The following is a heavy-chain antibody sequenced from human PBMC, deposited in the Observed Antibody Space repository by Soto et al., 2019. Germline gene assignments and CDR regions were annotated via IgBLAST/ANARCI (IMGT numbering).Heavy chain of an antibody. J-gene: IGHJ4*02. Sequence: GESLKISCKASGYTFTSYGISWVRQAPGQGLEWMGWISAYNGNTNYAQKLQGRVTMTTDTSTSTAYMELRSLRSDDTAVYYCAREHMVVVTATLPYSLDDWGQGNLVTVSS. CDR3: AREHMVVVTATLPYSLDD. CDR2: ISAYNGNT. D-gene: IGHD2-21*02. CDR1: GYTFTSYG. V-gene: IGHV1-18*04.